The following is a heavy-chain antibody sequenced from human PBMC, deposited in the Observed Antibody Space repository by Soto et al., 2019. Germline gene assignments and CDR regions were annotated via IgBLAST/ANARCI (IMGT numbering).Heavy chain of an antibody. V-gene: IGHV4-4*07. J-gene: IGHJ4*02. D-gene: IGHD2-15*01. CDR2: VHISGLT. Sequence: PSDTLSPTWTVSGGSMNSHFCSWIRQPAGKGLEWIGHVHISGLTTYNPSLRSRVTLSLDPPKNQLSLKLTSVTAADTAVYYCARINGGSPDFWGQGTLVTVSS. CDR1: GGSMNSHF. CDR3: ARINGGSPDF.